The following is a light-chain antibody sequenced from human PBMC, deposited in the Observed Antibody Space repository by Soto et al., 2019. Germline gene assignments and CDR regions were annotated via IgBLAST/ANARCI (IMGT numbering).Light chain of an antibody. CDR2: DVS. CDR1: SSDVGGYNY. CDR3: CSYAGTYTQWV. J-gene: IGLJ3*02. V-gene: IGLV2-11*01. Sequence: QSALTQPCSVSGSPGQSVTISCTGTSSDVGGYNYVSWYQQHPGKALKLVIYDVSKRPSGVPDRFSGSKSGNTASLTVSGLQAEDEADYSCCSYAGTYTQWVFGGGTKLTVL.